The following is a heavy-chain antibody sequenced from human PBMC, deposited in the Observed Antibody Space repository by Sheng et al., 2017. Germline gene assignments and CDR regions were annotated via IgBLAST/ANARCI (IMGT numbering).Heavy chain of an antibody. CDR1: GYTFTSYD. CDR3: AIGYGSGSYYSYYFDY. CDR2: MNPNSGNT. D-gene: IGHD3-10*01. Sequence: QVQLVQSGAEVKKPGASVKVSCKASGYTFTSYDINWVRQATGQGLEWMGWMNPNSGNTGYAQKFQGRVTITRNTSISTAYMELSSLRSEDTAVYYCAIGYGSGSYYSYYFDYWGQGTLVTVSS. V-gene: IGHV1-8*03. J-gene: IGHJ4*02.